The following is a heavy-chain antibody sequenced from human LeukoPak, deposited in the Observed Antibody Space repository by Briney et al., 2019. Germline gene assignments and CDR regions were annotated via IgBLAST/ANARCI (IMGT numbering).Heavy chain of an antibody. CDR1: GYTFTSYG. J-gene: IGHJ5*02. CDR2: ISAYNSNT. D-gene: IGHD3-10*01. Sequence: ASVKVSCKASGYTFTSYGISWVRQAPGQGLEWMGWISAYNSNTNYAQKLQGRVTMTTDTSTSTAYMELRSLRSDDTAVYYCARDYGSGSFNWFDPWGQGTLVTVSS. CDR3: ARDYGSGSFNWFDP. V-gene: IGHV1-18*01.